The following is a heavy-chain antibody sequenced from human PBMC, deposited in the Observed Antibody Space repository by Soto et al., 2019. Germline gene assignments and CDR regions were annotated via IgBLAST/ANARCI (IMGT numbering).Heavy chain of an antibody. Sequence: GASVKVSCKASGYTFTSYGISWVRQAPGQRHEWMGWISAYNGNTNYAQKLQGRVTMTTDTSTSTAYMELRSLRSDDTAVYYCARGSVTMIVVVPGIAFDIWGQGTMVTVSS. CDR3: ARGSVTMIVVVPGIAFDI. CDR1: GYTFTSYG. V-gene: IGHV1-18*01. J-gene: IGHJ3*02. CDR2: ISAYNGNT. D-gene: IGHD3-22*01.